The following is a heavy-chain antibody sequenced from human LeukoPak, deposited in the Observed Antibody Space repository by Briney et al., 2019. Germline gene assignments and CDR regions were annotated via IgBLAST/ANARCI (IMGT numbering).Heavy chain of an antibody. CDR1: GGSFSGYY. Sequence: SETLSLTCAVYGGSFSGYYWSWIRQPPGKGLEWIGEINHSGSTNYNPSLKSRVTISVDTSKNQFSLKLSSVIAADTAVYYCARGKFYDMDVWGQGTTVTVSS. J-gene: IGHJ6*02. CDR2: INHSGST. V-gene: IGHV4-34*01. CDR3: ARGKFYDMDV.